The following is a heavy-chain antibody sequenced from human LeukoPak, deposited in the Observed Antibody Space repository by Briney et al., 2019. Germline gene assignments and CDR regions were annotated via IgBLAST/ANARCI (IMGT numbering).Heavy chain of an antibody. D-gene: IGHD3-3*01. CDR1: GGSISSYY. J-gene: IGHJ6*03. CDR2: IYYSGST. V-gene: IGHV4-59*12. Sequence: PSETLSLTCTVSGGSISSYYWSWIRQPPGKGLEWIGYIYYSGSTNYNPSLKSRVTISVDTSKNQFSLKLSSVTAADTAVYHCARNYDFWSGYYHMDVRGKGTTVTVS. CDR3: ARNYDFWSGYYHMDV.